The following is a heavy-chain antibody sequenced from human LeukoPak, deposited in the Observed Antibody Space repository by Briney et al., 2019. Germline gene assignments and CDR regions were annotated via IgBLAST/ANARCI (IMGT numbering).Heavy chain of an antibody. CDR3: TTHGASYYFDY. J-gene: IGHJ4*02. CDR1: GFTFGDYA. CDR2: IRSKAYGGTT. D-gene: IGHD6-6*01. Sequence: PGGSLRLSCTASGFTFGDYAVGWVRQAPGKGLEWVGFIRSKAYGGTTEYAASVKGRFTISRDDSKSTAYLQMNSLKTEDTAVYYCTTHGASYYFDYGGQGTLVTVSS. V-gene: IGHV3-49*04.